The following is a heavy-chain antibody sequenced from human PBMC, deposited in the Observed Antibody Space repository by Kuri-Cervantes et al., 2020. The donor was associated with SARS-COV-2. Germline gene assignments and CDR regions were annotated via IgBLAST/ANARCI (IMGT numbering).Heavy chain of an antibody. CDR1: GGSFSGYY. Sequence: GSLRLSCAVYGGSFSGYYWSWIRQPPGKGLEWIGEINHSGSTNYNPSLKSRVTISVDTSKNQFSLKLSSVTAAVTAVYYCARGVPGYYDFWSGYSTRWFDPWGQGTLVTVSS. V-gene: IGHV4-34*01. J-gene: IGHJ5*02. CDR2: INHSGST. CDR3: ARGVPGYYDFWSGYSTRWFDP. D-gene: IGHD3-3*01.